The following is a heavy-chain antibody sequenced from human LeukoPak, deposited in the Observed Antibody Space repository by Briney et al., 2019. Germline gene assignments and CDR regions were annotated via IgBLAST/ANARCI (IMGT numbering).Heavy chain of an antibody. Sequence: GGSLRLSCAASGFTFSTYEMNWVRQAPGKGLEWVSYISSSGSTIYYADSVKGRFTISRDNAKNSLYLQMNSLRAEDTAVYYCARDSSYYGSGSFADWGQGTLVTVSS. V-gene: IGHV3-48*03. CDR1: GFTFSTYE. CDR2: ISSSGSTI. J-gene: IGHJ4*02. D-gene: IGHD3-10*01. CDR3: ARDSSYYGSGSFAD.